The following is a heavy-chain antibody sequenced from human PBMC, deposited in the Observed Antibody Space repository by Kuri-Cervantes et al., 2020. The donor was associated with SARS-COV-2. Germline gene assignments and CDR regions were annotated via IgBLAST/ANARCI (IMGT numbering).Heavy chain of an antibody. CDR1: GFTFRSSH. D-gene: IGHD5-12*01. Sequence: GGSLRLSCAASGFTFRSSHMNWVRQAPGKGLEWISSISDWSLNIYYADSVKGRFNISRDNAKNSLLLQMNSLRVEDTAVYYCTRDRRRYSGDTSHFYMDVWGTGTTVTVSS. J-gene: IGHJ6*03. CDR3: TRDRRRYSGDTSHFYMDV. CDR2: ISDWSLNI. V-gene: IGHV3-48*01.